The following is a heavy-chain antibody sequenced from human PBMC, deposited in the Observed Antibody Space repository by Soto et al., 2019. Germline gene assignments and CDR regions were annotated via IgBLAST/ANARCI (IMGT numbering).Heavy chain of an antibody. V-gene: IGHV1-2*04. D-gene: IGHD5-12*01. CDR3: ARGYSGYDWFDY. Sequence: ASVKVYVRAFGYTFTGNYMHWVRQAPGQGLEWMGWINPNSGGTNYAQKFQGWVTMTRDTSISTAYMELSRLRSDDTAVYYCARGYSGYDWFDYWGQGTLVTVSS. CDR1: GYTFTGNY. J-gene: IGHJ4*02. CDR2: INPNSGGT.